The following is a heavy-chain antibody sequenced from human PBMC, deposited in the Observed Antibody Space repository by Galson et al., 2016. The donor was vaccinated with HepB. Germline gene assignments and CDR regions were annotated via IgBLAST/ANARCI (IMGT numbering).Heavy chain of an antibody. CDR1: GFTFDDYT. Sequence: SLRLSCAASGFTFDDYTMHWVRQAPGKGLEWVSLISWDGGSTYYADSVKGRFTISRDNSKNSLYLLMNSLRTEDTALYYCAKEGRCCGACFDYWGQGTLVTVSS. J-gene: IGHJ4*02. CDR2: ISWDGGST. D-gene: IGHD2-21*01. V-gene: IGHV3-43*01. CDR3: AKEGRCCGACFDY.